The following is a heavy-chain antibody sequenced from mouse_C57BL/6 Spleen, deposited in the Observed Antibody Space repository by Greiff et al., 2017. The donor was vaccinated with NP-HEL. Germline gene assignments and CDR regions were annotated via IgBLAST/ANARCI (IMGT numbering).Heavy chain of an antibody. J-gene: IGHJ2*01. V-gene: IGHV1-59*01. CDR1: GYTFTSYW. CDR2: IDPSASYT. Sequence: VQLQQPGAELVRPGTSVKLSCKASGYTFTSYWMHWVKQRPGQGLEWIGVIDPSASYTNYNQKFKGKATLTVDTSSSTAYMQLSSLTSEDSAVYYCARRHYYGSSYFDYWGQGTTLTVSS. CDR3: ARRHYYGSSYFDY. D-gene: IGHD1-1*01.